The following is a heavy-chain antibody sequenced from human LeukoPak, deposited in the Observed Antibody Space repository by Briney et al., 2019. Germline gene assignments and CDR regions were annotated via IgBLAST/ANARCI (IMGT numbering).Heavy chain of an antibody. CDR2: ISSSSSYI. CDR1: GFTFSSYS. D-gene: IGHD2-21*02. J-gene: IGHJ4*02. V-gene: IGHV3-21*05. CDR3: ARLLVTADLRDY. Sequence: GGSLRLSCAASGFTFSSYSMNWVRQAPGKGLEWVSYISSSSSYIYYADSVKGRFTISRDNAKNSLYLQMNSLRAEDTAVYYCARLLVTADLRDYWGQGTLVTVSS.